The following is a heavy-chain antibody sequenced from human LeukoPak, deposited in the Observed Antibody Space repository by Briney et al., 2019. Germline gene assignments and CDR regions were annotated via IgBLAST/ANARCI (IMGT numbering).Heavy chain of an antibody. CDR1: GFTFSSYG. CDR3: AXDQYSYDSSAHL. V-gene: IGHV3-33*01. Sequence: GGSLRLSCAASGFTFSSYGMHWVRQAPGKGLEWVAVIWYDGSNKYYADSVKGRFTISRDNSKNTLYLQMNSLRAEDTAVYYXAXDQYSYDSSAHLWGQGTMVTVSS. J-gene: IGHJ3*01. D-gene: IGHD3-22*01. CDR2: IWYDGSNK.